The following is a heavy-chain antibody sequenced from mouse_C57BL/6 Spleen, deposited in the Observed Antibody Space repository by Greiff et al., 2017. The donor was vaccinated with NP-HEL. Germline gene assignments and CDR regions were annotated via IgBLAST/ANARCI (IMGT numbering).Heavy chain of an antibody. CDR1: GYAFSSSW. V-gene: IGHV1-82*01. CDR2: IYPGDGDT. D-gene: IGHD2-2*01. Sequence: VKLMESGPELVKPGASVKISCKASGYAFSSSWMNWVKQRPGKGLEWIGRIYPGDGDTNYNGKFKGKATLTADKSSSTADMQLSSLTSEDSAVYFCARGVVTTGDYFDYWGQGTTLTVSS. CDR3: ARGVVTTGDYFDY. J-gene: IGHJ2*01.